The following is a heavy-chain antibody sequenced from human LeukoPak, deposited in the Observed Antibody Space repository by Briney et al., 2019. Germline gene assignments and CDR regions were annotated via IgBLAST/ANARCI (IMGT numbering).Heavy chain of an antibody. CDR3: TTEWFAATPGY. CDR1: GFTFSSNW. V-gene: IGHV3-15*01. D-gene: IGHD2-15*01. Sequence: GGSLRLSCAATGFTFSSNWMSWVRQAPGKGLEWVGRIKSKTDGGTTDYAAPVKGRFTISRDDSKNTLYLQMNSLKTEDTAVYYCTTEWFAATPGYWGQGTLVTVSS. J-gene: IGHJ4*02. CDR2: IKSKTDGGTT.